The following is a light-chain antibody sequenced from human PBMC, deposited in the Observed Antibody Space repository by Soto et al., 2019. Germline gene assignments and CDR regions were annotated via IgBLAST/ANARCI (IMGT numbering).Light chain of an antibody. V-gene: IGLV1-40*01. CDR1: SSNIGAGYD. CDR2: GNS. J-gene: IGLJ1*01. CDR3: QSYDSSLSADV. Sequence: QSVLTQPPSVSGAPGQRVTISCTGSSSNIGAGYDVHWYQQLPGTAPKFLIYGNSYRPSGVPERFSGSKSGTSASLAITGLQAEDEADYYCQSYDSSLSADVFGPGTKVTVL.